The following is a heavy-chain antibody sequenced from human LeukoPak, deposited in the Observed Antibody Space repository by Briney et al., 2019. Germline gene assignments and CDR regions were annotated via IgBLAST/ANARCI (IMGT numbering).Heavy chain of an antibody. CDR2: ISASGDST. CDR1: GVTFSAYV. Sequence: GGSLRLSCAASGVTFSAYVMNWVRHPPGKGLGFVSCISASGDSTYYADSVKGGFTIPRDNSKNTLYLQMSSLRADDTAVYYCAKCPGGIMPESWGQGTLVTVSS. CDR3: AKCPGGIMPES. D-gene: IGHD3-16*01. J-gene: IGHJ5*02. V-gene: IGHV3-23*01.